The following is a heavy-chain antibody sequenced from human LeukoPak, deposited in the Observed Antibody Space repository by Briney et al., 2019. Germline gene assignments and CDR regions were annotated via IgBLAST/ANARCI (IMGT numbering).Heavy chain of an antibody. D-gene: IGHD3-10*01. V-gene: IGHV4-34*01. CDR3: ARDTRAMVRGVIRHYYMDV. CDR2: INHSGST. Sequence: SETLSLTCAVYGGSFSGYYWSWIRQPPGKGLEWIGEINHSGSTNYNPSLKSRVTISVDTSKNQFSLKLSSVTAADTAVYYCARDTRAMVRGVIRHYYMDVWGKGTTVTVSS. J-gene: IGHJ6*03. CDR1: GGSFSGYY.